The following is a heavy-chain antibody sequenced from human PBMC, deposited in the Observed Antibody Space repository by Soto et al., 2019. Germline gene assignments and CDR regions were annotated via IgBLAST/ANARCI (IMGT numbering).Heavy chain of an antibody. CDR2: FDPEDGET. V-gene: IGHV1-24*01. Sequence: ASVKVSCKVSGYTLTELSMHWVRQAPGKGLEWMGGFDPEDGETIYAQKFQGRVTMTEDTSTDTAYMELSSLSSDDTAVYYCATLLWGYYMEVWGKGTTVTVSS. CDR3: ATLLWGYYMEV. CDR1: GYTLTELS. D-gene: IGHD7-27*01. J-gene: IGHJ6*03.